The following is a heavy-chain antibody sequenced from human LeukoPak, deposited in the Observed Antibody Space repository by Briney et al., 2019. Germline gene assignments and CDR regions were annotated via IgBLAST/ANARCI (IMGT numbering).Heavy chain of an antibody. D-gene: IGHD3-10*01. Sequence: GESLKISCKGLGYRFTMYWIGWVRRLPGKGLEWMAIIYPGDSDTRYSPSFQGQVTISADKSTSTAYLQWNSLKASDTAMYYCARHMGSYYYGMDVWGPGTTVTVSS. V-gene: IGHV5-51*01. CDR2: IYPGDSDT. CDR1: GYRFTMYW. J-gene: IGHJ6*01. CDR3: ARHMGSYYYGMDV.